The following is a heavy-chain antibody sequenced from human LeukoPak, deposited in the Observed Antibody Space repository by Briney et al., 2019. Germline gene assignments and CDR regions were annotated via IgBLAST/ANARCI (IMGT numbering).Heavy chain of an antibody. CDR2: IYYSGMT. CDR1: GGSISGGDHH. Sequence: SETLSLTCTVSGGSISGGDHHWGWIRQPPGEGLEWIASIYYSGMTYYNTSLKSRVTISVDTSQNQFSLKLSSVTAADTALYYCARGDCSSPSCYLSDWFDPWGQGTLVTVSS. D-gene: IGHD2-2*01. J-gene: IGHJ5*02. V-gene: IGHV4-39*01. CDR3: ARGDCSSPSCYLSDWFDP.